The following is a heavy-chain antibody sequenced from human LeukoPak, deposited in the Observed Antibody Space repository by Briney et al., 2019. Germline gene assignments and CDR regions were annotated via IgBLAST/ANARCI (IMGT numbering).Heavy chain of an antibody. CDR2: IYYSGST. Sequence: PSETLSLTFTVSGGSISSGGYYWSWIRQHPGKGLEWIGYIYYSGSTYYNPSLKSRVTISVDTSKNQFSLKLSSVTAADTAVYYCARVTRYSSIAWGQGTLVTVSS. J-gene: IGHJ5*02. CDR3: ARVTRYSSIA. V-gene: IGHV4-31*03. CDR1: GGSISSGGYY. D-gene: IGHD6-13*01.